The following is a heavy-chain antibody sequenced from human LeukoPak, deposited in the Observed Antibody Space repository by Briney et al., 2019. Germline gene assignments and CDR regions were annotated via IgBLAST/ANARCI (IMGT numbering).Heavy chain of an antibody. V-gene: IGHV3-7*01. D-gene: IGHD6-25*01. CDR2: INQDGSAK. J-gene: IGHJ4*02. CDR1: GFTSSNYW. CDR3: ARAAATGTVDY. Sequence: GGSLRLSCAASGFTSSNYWMSWVRQAPGKGLEWVANINQDGSAKYYVDSVKGRFTFSKDNTKNSVYLQMSSLRPEDTAVYYCARAAATGTVDYWGQGTLVTVSS.